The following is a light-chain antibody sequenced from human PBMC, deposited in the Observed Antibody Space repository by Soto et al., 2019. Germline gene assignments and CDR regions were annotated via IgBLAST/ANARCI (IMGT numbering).Light chain of an antibody. CDR1: QTIDRY. CDR3: QQRYNATFN. Sequence: IHMTHSPSSLSASIGDTVTITCRASQTIDRYLNWFQQKSGQAPKLLXNAASTLRSGVPSRFSGSGSGTDFTLTISSLKTEDYATYYCQQRYNATFNFGPGTKVDIK. V-gene: IGKV1-39*01. J-gene: IGKJ3*01. CDR2: AAS.